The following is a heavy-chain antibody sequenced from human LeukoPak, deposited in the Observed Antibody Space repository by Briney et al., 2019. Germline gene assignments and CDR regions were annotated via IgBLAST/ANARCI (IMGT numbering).Heavy chain of an antibody. V-gene: IGHV3-9*01. CDR1: GFTFDEYA. CDR2: ISWNSGSI. Sequence: GGSLRLSCAASGFTFDEYAMHWVRQAPGKGLEWVSGISWNSGSIGYADSVKGRFTISRDNAKNSLYLQMNSLRADDTAVYYCARDDYGDYAYAFDIWGQGTMVTVSS. J-gene: IGHJ3*02. CDR3: ARDDYGDYAYAFDI. D-gene: IGHD4-17*01.